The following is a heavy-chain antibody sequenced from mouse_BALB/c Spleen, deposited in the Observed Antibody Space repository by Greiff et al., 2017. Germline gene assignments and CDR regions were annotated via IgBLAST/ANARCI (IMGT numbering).Heavy chain of an antibody. CDR3: ARRDSSGD. D-gene: IGHD3-2*01. Sequence: QVQLQQSGAELVRPGTSVKVSCKASGYAFTNYLIEWVKQRPGQGLEWIGVINPGSGGTNYNEKFKGKATLTADKSSSTAYMQLSSLTSDDSAVYFCARRDSSGDWGQGTTLTVSS. J-gene: IGHJ2*01. CDR2: INPGSGGT. V-gene: IGHV1-54*01. CDR1: GYAFTNYL.